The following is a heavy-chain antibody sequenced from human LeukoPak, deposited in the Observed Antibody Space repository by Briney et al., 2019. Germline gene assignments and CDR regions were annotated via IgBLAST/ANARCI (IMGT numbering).Heavy chain of an antibody. CDR2: IYYSGST. Sequence: SETLSLTCTVSGGSISSYYWSWIRQPPGKGLEWIGYIYYSGSTNYNPSLKSRVTISVDTSKNQFSLKLSSVTTADTAVYYCARGGYDLGFGYWGQGTLVTVSS. D-gene: IGHD5-12*01. CDR3: ARGGYDLGFGY. V-gene: IGHV4-59*01. CDR1: GGSISSYY. J-gene: IGHJ4*02.